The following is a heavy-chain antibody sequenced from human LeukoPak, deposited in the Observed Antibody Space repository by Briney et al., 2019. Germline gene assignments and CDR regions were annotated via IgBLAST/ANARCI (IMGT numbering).Heavy chain of an antibody. D-gene: IGHD6-6*01. Sequence: GGSLRLSCAASGFNFSSYWMSWVRQAPGKGLGWVANINQDGGKKYYVDSVRGRFAISRDNAENSVYLQMNSLRAEDTALYYCARGEAPDNWGQGTLVTVSS. CDR2: INQDGGKK. J-gene: IGHJ4*02. CDR3: ARGEAPDN. V-gene: IGHV3-7*01. CDR1: GFNFSSYW.